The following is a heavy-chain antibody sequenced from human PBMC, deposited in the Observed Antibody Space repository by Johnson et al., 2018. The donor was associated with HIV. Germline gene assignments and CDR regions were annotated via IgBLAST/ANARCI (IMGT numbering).Heavy chain of an antibody. CDR3: ARYGISFVGATTVKWAFDI. J-gene: IGHJ3*02. CDR1: GFNFSSNG. D-gene: IGHD1-26*01. CDR2: ISYDGSNK. Sequence: QVQLVESGGGVVQPGRSLRLSCAASGFNFSSNGMFWVRQAPGKGLEWVAVISYDGSNKYYADSVKGRFTISRDNSKNTLYLQMNSLRAEDTAVYYCARYGISFVGATTVKWAFDIWGQGTMVTVSS. V-gene: IGHV3-30*03.